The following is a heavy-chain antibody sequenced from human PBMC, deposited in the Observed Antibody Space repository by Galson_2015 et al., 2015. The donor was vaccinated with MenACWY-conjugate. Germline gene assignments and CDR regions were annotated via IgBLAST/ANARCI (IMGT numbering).Heavy chain of an antibody. CDR1: GFTFSSYG. D-gene: IGHD3-22*01. CDR2: IRYDGSNK. J-gene: IGHJ4*02. CDR3: AKELYYYDSSGYHY. Sequence: SLRLSCAASGFTFSSYGMHWVRQAPGKGLEWVAFIRYDGSNKYYADSVKGRFTISRDNSKNTLYLQMNSLRAEDTAVYYCAKELYYYDSSGYHYWGQGTLVTVSS. V-gene: IGHV3-30*02.